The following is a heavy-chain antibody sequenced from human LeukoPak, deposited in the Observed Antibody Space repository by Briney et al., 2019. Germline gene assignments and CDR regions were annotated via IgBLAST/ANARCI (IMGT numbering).Heavy chain of an antibody. D-gene: IGHD5-18*01. CDR3: AKDQGIQLWLKYFQH. V-gene: IGHV3-23*01. Sequence: GGSLRLSCAASGFTISRYSMNWVRQAPGKGLEWVSAISGSGGTTLYADSVKGRFTISRDNSKSTLYLQMNSLRAEDTAVYYCAKDQGIQLWLKYFQHWGQGTLVTVSS. J-gene: IGHJ1*01. CDR2: ISGSGGTT. CDR1: GFTISRYS.